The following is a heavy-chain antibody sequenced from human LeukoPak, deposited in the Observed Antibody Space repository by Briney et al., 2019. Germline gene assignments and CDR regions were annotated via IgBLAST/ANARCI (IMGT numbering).Heavy chain of an antibody. CDR3: ARVDPQHGGKDFDY. CDR2: INTGIGAT. CDR1: GYTFTTYS. Sequence: GASVKVSCTASGYTFTTYSIHWVRQAPGQSLEWMGWINTGIGATKYSQKLQGRVTITRDTSATTAYMGLSNLKSEDTAVYYCARVDPQHGGKDFDYWGQGTLVTVSS. V-gene: IGHV1-3*04. D-gene: IGHD4-23*01. J-gene: IGHJ4*02.